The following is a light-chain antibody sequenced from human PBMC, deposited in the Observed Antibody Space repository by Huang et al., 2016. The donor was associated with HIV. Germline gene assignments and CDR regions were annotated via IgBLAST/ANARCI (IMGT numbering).Light chain of an antibody. CDR2: GAS. V-gene: IGKV3-15*01. Sequence: IVMTKSPATLSVSPGERVTLSCRASQSVATKLAWYQHKPGQAPRLLIYGASSRATCVPASFSGSGSGTDFTLTIGSLQSEDFAVYYCQQYNDWPRAFGQGTKVEIK. CDR1: QSVATK. CDR3: QQYNDWPRA. J-gene: IGKJ1*01.